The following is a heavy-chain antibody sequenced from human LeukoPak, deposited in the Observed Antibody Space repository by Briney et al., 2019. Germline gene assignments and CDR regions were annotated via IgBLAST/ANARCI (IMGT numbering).Heavy chain of an antibody. J-gene: IGHJ4*02. V-gene: IGHV4-34*01. Sequence: PSETLSLTCAVYGGSFSGCYWSWIRQPPGKGLEWIGEINHSGSTNYNPSLKSRVTTSVDTSKNQFSLKLSSVTAADTAVYYCARVMTTVTTCDYWGQGTLVTVSS. D-gene: IGHD4-17*01. CDR2: INHSGST. CDR3: ARVMTTVTTCDY. CDR1: GGSFSGCY.